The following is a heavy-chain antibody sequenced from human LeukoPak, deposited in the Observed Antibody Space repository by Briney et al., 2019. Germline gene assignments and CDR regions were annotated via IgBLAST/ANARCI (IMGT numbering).Heavy chain of an antibody. Sequence: PGGSLRLSCTVSGFTFSNYWMRWVRQAPGKGLEWVASIDKNGREKCYVDSVEGRFTISRDNATNSVYLQMTSLGAEGTAVYYCASYTQNCGAPGTDYWGQGTLVTVSS. CDR2: IDKNGREK. CDR1: GFTFSNYW. V-gene: IGHV3-7*01. D-gene: IGHD1-1*01. J-gene: IGHJ4*02. CDR3: ASYTQNCGAPGTDY.